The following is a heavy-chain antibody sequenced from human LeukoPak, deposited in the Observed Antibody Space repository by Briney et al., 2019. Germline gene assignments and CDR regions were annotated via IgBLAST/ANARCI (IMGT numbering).Heavy chain of an antibody. CDR1: GFTFSDHY. CDR2: IRNKAHSYTT. J-gene: IGHJ4*02. V-gene: IGHV3-72*01. Sequence: GGSLRLSCAASGFTFSDHYMDWVRQAPGKGLEWVGRIRNKAHSYTTEYAASVKGRFTISRDDSKNSLYLQMNSLKTEDTAVYSCARSYAYIDYWSQGTLVTVSS. D-gene: IGHD2-8*01. CDR3: ARSYAYIDY.